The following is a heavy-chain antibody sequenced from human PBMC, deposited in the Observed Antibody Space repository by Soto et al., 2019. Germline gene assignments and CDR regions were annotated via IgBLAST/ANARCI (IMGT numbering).Heavy chain of an antibody. D-gene: IGHD1-26*01. V-gene: IGHV5-10-1*01. CDR3: ARHDQYTGSYYDY. J-gene: IGHJ4*02. Sequence: ESLTISCKGSGYSFTSYWISLARQMPGKGLEWMGRIDPSDSYTNYSPSVQGHVTISTDKSITTAYLQWSSLKASDTAMYYCARHDQYTGSYYDYWGQGTLVTVSS. CDR1: GYSFTSYW. CDR2: IDPSDSYT.